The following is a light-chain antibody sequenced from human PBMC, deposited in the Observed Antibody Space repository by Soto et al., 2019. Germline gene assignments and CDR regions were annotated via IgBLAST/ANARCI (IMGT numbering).Light chain of an antibody. J-gene: IGKJ2*01. CDR3: QQYGSSYT. CDR1: QSISTIF. Sequence: ENVLTQSPGTLSLSPGERATLSCRASQSISTIFLAWYQQEPGQAPRLLIYGASNRIPGIPDRFSGSGSGTDFTLTITRLEPEDLAVYFCQQYGSSYTFGQGNKLEIK. CDR2: GAS. V-gene: IGKV3-20*01.